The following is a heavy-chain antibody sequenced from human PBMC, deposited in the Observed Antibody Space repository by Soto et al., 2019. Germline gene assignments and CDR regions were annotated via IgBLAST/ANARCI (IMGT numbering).Heavy chain of an antibody. J-gene: IGHJ4*02. CDR2: ISSNGGST. CDR1: GFTFSSYA. CDR3: VRSDYGELGPFDY. V-gene: IGHV3-64D*06. Sequence: GGSLRLSCSASGFTFSSYAMHWVRQAPGKGLEYVSAISSNGGSTYYADSVKGRFTISRDNSKNTLYLQMSSLRAEDTAVYYCVRSDYGELGPFDYWGQGTLVTVYS. D-gene: IGHD4-17*01.